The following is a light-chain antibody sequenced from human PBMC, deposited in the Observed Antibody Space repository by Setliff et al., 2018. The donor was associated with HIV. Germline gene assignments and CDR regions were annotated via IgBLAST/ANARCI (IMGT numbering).Light chain of an antibody. CDR1: SSDVGGYSR. J-gene: IGLJ1*01. CDR2: EVR. CDR3: SSYAITNTLP. Sequence: QSALAPQPASVSGSPGQSITISCTGTSSDVGGYSRVSWYQQHPGKAPKLIIHEVRNRPSGVSNRFSGSKSGNTASLTISGLQTEDETDYYCSSYAITNTLPFGTGTKVTVL. V-gene: IGLV2-14*01.